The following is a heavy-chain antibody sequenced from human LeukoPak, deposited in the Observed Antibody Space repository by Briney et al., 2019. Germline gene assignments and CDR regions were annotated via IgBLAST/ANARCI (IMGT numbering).Heavy chain of an antibody. CDR1: GFTFSSYS. CDR3: ASNSVGDVVTPDY. Sequence: GGSLRLSCAASGFTFSSYSMNWVRQAPGKGLEWVSSISSSSSYIYYADSVKGRFTISRDNAKNSLYLQMNSLRAEDTAVYYCASNSVGDVVTPDYWGQGTLVTVSS. V-gene: IGHV3-21*01. CDR2: ISSSSSYI. J-gene: IGHJ4*02. D-gene: IGHD4-23*01.